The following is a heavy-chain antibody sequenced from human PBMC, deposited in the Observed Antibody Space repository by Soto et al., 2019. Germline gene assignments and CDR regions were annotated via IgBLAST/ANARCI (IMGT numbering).Heavy chain of an antibody. CDR3: ARDGRRDGYNFDY. CDR1: GYSISSGYY. Sequence: SETLSLTCTVSGYSISSGYYWGWIRQPPGKGLEWIGSIYHSGSTYYNPSLKSRVTISVDTSKNQFSLKLSSVTAADTAVYYCARDGRRDGYNFDYWGQGTLVTVSS. J-gene: IGHJ4*02. CDR2: IYHSGST. V-gene: IGHV4-38-2*02. D-gene: IGHD5-12*01.